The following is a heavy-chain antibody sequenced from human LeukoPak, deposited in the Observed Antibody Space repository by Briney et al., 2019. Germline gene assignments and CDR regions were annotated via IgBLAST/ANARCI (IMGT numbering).Heavy chain of an antibody. CDR3: AGMWSSGGYSVY. D-gene: IGHD5/OR15-5a*01. Sequence: VASVKVSCKASGRIFSSYATSWVRQAPGQGLEWMGRIIPIFGTANYAQKFQGRVTITADKSTSTAYMEVSSLISDDTAVYYCAGMWSSGGYSVYWGQGTLVTVSS. J-gene: IGHJ4*02. CDR1: GRIFSSYA. CDR2: IIPIFGTA. V-gene: IGHV1-69*06.